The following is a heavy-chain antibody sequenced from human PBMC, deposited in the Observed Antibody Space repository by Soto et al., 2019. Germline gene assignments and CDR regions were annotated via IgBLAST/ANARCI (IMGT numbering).Heavy chain of an antibody. CDR3: ARVARNSSSWLIYY. CDR1: GGSFSGYY. V-gene: IGHV4-34*01. CDR2: INHSGST. Sequence: QVQLQQWGAGLLKPSETLSLTCAVYGGSFSGYYWSWIRQPPGKGLEWIGEINHSGSTNYNPSLKSRVTISVDTSKNQFSLELSSVTAADTAVYYCARVARNSSSWLIYYWGQGTLVTVS. J-gene: IGHJ4*02. D-gene: IGHD6-13*01.